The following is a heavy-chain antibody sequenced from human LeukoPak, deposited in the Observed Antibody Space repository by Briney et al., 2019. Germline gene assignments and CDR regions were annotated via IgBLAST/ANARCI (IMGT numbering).Heavy chain of an antibody. CDR1: GFTFSSYS. J-gene: IGHJ5*02. D-gene: IGHD3-10*01. CDR2: ISSSGSYI. Sequence: PGGSLRLSCAASGFTFSSYSVNWVRQAPGKGLAWVSSISSSGSYIYYADSVKGRFTFSRDNAKNSLYLQMNSLRAEDTAVYYCARVSMIRGVTSWFDPWGQGTLVTVSS. V-gene: IGHV3-21*01. CDR3: ARVSMIRGVTSWFDP.